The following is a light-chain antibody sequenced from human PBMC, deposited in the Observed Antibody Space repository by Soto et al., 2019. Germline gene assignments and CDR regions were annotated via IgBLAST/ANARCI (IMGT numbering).Light chain of an antibody. CDR2: EVS. V-gene: IGLV2-14*01. CDR3: SSYTSSSTPRVV. CDR1: SSDVGGYNY. Sequence: QSALTQPASVSGSPGQSITISCTGTSSDVGGYNYVSWYRQHPGKAPKLMIYEVSNRPSGVSNRFSGSKSGNTASLTISGLQAEDEADYYCSSYTSSSTPRVVFGGGTKLTVL. J-gene: IGLJ2*01.